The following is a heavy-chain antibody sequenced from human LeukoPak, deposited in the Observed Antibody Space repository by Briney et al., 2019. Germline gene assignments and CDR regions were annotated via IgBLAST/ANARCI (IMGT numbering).Heavy chain of an antibody. V-gene: IGHV3-23*01. CDR3: AKLPGRAADY. CDR1: GFTFSSYW. J-gene: IGHJ4*02. CDR2: ISDSGGST. Sequence: GGSLRLSCAASGFTFSSYWMSWVRQAPGKGLEWVSGISDSGGSTYYADSVKGRFTISRDNSKNTLYLQMNSLRAEDTAVYYCAKLPGRAADYWGQGTLVTVSS.